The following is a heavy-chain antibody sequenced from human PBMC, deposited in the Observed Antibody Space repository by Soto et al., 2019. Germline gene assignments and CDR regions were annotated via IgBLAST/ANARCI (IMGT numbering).Heavy chain of an antibody. V-gene: IGHV3-23*01. CDR1: GFTFSSYA. J-gene: IGHJ3*02. Sequence: GGSLRLSCAASGFTFSSYAMSWVRQAPGKGLEGVSAISGSGCSTYYADSVKGRFTISRDNSKNTLYLQMNSLRAEDTAVYYCAKDRGDSSSSAFDIWGQGTMVTVSS. CDR2: ISGSGCST. D-gene: IGHD6-6*01. CDR3: AKDRGDSSSSAFDI.